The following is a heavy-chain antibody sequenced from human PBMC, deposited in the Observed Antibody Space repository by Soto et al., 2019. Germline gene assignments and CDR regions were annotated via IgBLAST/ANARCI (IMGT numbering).Heavy chain of an antibody. CDR1: GFTFRSYW. Sequence: GGSLRLSCAASGFTFRSYWMHWVRQAPGAGLVWVARISSDGSSTNYADSVKGRFTISRDNAKNTLYLQMNSLRAEDTAVYFCASKYGSTWSYYYYYMDVWGKGTTVTVSS. CDR2: ISSDGSST. D-gene: IGHD6-13*01. V-gene: IGHV3-74*01. J-gene: IGHJ6*03. CDR3: ASKYGSTWSYYYYYMDV.